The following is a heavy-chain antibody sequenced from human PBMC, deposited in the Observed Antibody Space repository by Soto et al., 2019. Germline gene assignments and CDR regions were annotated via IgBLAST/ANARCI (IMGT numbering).Heavy chain of an antibody. D-gene: IGHD4-17*01. CDR1: GGSISSSSYY. CDR2: IYYSGST. V-gene: IGHV4-39*01. CDR3: ATLNMIYGYYHRVPIDY. J-gene: IGHJ4*02. Sequence: QLQLQESGPGLVKPSETLSLTCTVSGGSISSSSYYWGWIRQPPGKGLEWIGSIYYSGSTYYNPSLKSRVTISVDTSKNQFSLKLSSVTAADTAVYYCATLNMIYGYYHRVPIDYWGQGTLVTVSS.